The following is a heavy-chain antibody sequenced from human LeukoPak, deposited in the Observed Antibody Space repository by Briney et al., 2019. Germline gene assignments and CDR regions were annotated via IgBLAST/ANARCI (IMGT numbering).Heavy chain of an antibody. CDR2: ISGDGGST. V-gene: IGHV3-43*02. J-gene: IGHJ4*02. CDR3: ARESERSGWYDY. Sequence: PGGSLGLSCAAPGFIFDDYAIHWVRQAPGKGLEWVSLISGDGGSTFYADSVEGRFTISRDNSKNSLYLQMSSLRSEDTALYYCARESERSGWYDYWGQGTLVTVSS. CDR1: GFIFDDYA. D-gene: IGHD6-19*01.